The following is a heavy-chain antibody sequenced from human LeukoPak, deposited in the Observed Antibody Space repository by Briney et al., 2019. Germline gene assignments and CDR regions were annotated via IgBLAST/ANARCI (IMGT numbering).Heavy chain of an antibody. Sequence: PGGSLRLSCAASGFNFDDYGMSWVRQAPGKGLEWVSGINWDAGSTGYAASVKGRFTISRDSTKNSLYLQMNSLRAEDTALYYCGRGGSGSYGDYFASWGQETLVTVSS. V-gene: IGHV3-20*04. J-gene: IGHJ4*02. CDR3: GRGGSGSYGDYFAS. CDR1: GFNFDDYG. D-gene: IGHD3-10*01. CDR2: INWDAGST.